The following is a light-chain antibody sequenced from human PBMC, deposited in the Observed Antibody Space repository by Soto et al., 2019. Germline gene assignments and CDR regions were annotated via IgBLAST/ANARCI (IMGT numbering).Light chain of an antibody. J-gene: IGLJ3*02. Sequence: QSVLTQPPSASGSPGQSVTISCTGTSRDVGGYNFVSWYQQHPGKAPKFMIYEVSKRPSGVRDRFSGSKSGNTASLPVSVLQAEDEADYYCSSYAGGIKCVFGGGTKLTVL. CDR1: SRDVGGYNF. CDR3: SSYAGGIKCV. V-gene: IGLV2-8*01. CDR2: EVS.